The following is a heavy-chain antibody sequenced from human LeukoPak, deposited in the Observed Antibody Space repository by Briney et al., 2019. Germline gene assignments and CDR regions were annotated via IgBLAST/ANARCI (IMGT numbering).Heavy chain of an antibody. J-gene: IGHJ3*02. Sequence: ASVKVSCKASGYTFTSYGISWVRQAPGQGLEWMGWISAYNGNTNYAQRLQGRVTMTTDTSTSTAYMELRSLRFDDTAVYYCARAGSGWYSDAFDIWGQGTMVTVSS. CDR3: ARAGSGWYSDAFDI. V-gene: IGHV1-18*01. CDR2: ISAYNGNT. D-gene: IGHD6-19*01. CDR1: GYTFTSYG.